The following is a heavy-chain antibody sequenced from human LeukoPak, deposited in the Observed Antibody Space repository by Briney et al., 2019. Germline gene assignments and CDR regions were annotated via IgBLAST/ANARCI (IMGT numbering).Heavy chain of an antibody. CDR3: ARDLTYDSSGYYYGWVAFDI. Sequence: GASVKVSCKASGYTFTGYYMHWVRQAPGQGLEWMGWINPNSGGTNYAQKFQGRVTMTRDTSISTAYMELSRLRSDDTAVYYCARDLTYDSSGYYYGWVAFDIWGQGTMVTVSS. CDR1: GYTFTGYY. J-gene: IGHJ3*02. V-gene: IGHV1-2*02. D-gene: IGHD3-22*01. CDR2: INPNSGGT.